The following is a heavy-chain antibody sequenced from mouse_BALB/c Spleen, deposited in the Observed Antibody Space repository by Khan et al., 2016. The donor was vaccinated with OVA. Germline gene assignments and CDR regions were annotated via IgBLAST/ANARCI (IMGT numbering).Heavy chain of an antibody. Sequence: QVQLQQSGPGLVAPSQSLSLTCTVSGFSLSSYGVSWVRQPPGKGLEWLGVIWGDGSTNYHSALKSRLSISKDNSKSQVFLKLNSLQNDDTATYYCAGFETSYYAMYYWGQGASVTVSS. CDR2: IWGDGST. CDR3: AGFETSYYAMYY. J-gene: IGHJ4*01. CDR1: GFSLSSYG. V-gene: IGHV2-3*01.